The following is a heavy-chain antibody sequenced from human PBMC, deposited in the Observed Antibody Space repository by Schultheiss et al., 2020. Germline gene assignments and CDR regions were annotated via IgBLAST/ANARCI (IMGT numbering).Heavy chain of an antibody. V-gene: IGHV1-46*01. D-gene: IGHD6-6*01. Sequence: ASVKGSCKASGYTFTGYYMHWVRQAPGQGLEWMGIINPSGGSTSYAQKFQGRVTMTRDTSTSTVYMELSSLRSEDTAVYYCARDLVSYYYYYGMDVWGQGTTVTVSS. CDR1: GYTFTGYY. CDR2: INPSGGST. CDR3: ARDLVSYYYYYGMDV. J-gene: IGHJ6*02.